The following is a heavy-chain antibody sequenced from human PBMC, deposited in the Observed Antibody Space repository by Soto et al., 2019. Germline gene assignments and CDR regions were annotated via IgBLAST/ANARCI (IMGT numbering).Heavy chain of an antibody. CDR1: VGTFRSYA. V-gene: IGHV1-69*01. J-gene: IGHJ6*02. D-gene: IGHD6-13*01. CDR3: ARDRYPIAADDHGMDV. CDR2: IIPIFGTA. Sequence: QVQLVQSGAEVKKPGSSVKVSCKASVGTFRSYAISWVRQAPGQGLEWMGGIIPIFGTANYAQKFQGRVTITADESTSTAYMELSSLRSEDTAVYYCARDRYPIAADDHGMDVWGQGTTVTVSS.